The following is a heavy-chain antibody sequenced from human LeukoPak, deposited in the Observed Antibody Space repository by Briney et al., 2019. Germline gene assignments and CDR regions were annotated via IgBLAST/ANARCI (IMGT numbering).Heavy chain of an antibody. V-gene: IGHV4-4*02. Sequence: PSETLSLTCAVSGGSISGSNWWSWGRQPPGKGLEWIGEIYHSGSTNYNPSLKSRVTISVDKSKNQFSLKLSSVLPAYPSVYYYARAGDYYDSSGMIDYWGQGTLVTVSS. J-gene: IGHJ4*02. CDR2: IYHSGST. D-gene: IGHD3-22*01. CDR1: GGSISGSNW. CDR3: ARAGDYYDSSGMIDY.